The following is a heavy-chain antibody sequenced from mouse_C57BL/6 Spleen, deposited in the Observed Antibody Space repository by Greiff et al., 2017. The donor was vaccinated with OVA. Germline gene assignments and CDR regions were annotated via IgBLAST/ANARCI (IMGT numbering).Heavy chain of an antibody. CDR3: ARYYYGNYCDY. J-gene: IGHJ2*01. D-gene: IGHD1-1*01. CDR1: GYTFTSYW. CDR2: IDPSDSET. V-gene: IGHV1-52*01. Sequence: QVQLQQPGAELVRPGSSVKLSCKASGYTFTSYWMHWVKQRPIQGLEWIGNIDPSDSETHYNQKFKDKATLTVDKSSSTAYMQLSSLTSEDSAVYYCARYYYGNYCDYWGQGTTLTVSS.